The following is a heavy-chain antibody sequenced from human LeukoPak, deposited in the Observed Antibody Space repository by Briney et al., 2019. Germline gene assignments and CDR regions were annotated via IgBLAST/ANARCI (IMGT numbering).Heavy chain of an antibody. J-gene: IGHJ6*03. Sequence: GGSLRLSCAASGFIFSSYWMTWVRQAPGKGLEWVANIRQDGSEKYYVDSVKGRFTISRDNAKKSLYLQMNSLRDEDTAVYYCVGGSHMDVWGKGTTVTVFS. CDR3: VGGSHMDV. D-gene: IGHD3-16*01. CDR1: GFIFSSYW. CDR2: IRQDGSEK. V-gene: IGHV3-7*01.